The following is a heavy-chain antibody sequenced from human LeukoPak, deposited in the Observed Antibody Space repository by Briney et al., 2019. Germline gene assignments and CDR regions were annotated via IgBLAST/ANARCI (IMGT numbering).Heavy chain of an antibody. CDR1: GFTFSSYG. D-gene: IGHD5-12*01. CDR2: IWYEERTK. CDR3: AKEGIYLKSSLED. J-gene: IGHJ4*02. V-gene: IGHV3-33*06. Sequence: GGSLRLSCTASGFTFSSYGMHWVRQAPGNGLEWVATIWYEERTKYYIDSVKGRFTISRDNSKNTFYQQMKNVRVDDTAIYYCAKEGIYLKSSLEDWGQGTPVTVSS.